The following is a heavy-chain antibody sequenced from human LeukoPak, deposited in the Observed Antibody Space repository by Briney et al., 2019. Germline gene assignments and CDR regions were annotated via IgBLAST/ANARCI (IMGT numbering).Heavy chain of an antibody. CDR3: ARHTSGTKPDLDY. CDR2: IYPGNSDT. CDR1: GYSFTSYW. Sequence: GESLKISCKGSGYSFTSYWIGWVRQMPGKGLEWMGIIYPGNSDTRYSPSFQGHVTISADSSSSTAYLQWSSLKASDTAIYYCARHTSGTKPDLDYWGQGTLVTVSS. V-gene: IGHV5-51*01. J-gene: IGHJ4*02. D-gene: IGHD3-10*01.